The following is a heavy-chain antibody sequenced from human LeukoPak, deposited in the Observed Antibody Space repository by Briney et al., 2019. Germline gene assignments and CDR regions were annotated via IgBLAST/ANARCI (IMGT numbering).Heavy chain of an antibody. D-gene: IGHD3-10*01. V-gene: IGHV1-8*01. Sequence: ASVKVSCKASGYTFTSYDINWVRQATGQGLEWMGWMNPNSGNTGYAQKFQGRVTMTRNTSISTAYMELSSLRSEDTAVYYCARGSRLVRGVTSRRNYYFDYWVQGTLVTVSS. CDR2: MNPNSGNT. J-gene: IGHJ4*02. CDR1: GYTFTSYD. CDR3: ARGSRLVRGVTSRRNYYFDY.